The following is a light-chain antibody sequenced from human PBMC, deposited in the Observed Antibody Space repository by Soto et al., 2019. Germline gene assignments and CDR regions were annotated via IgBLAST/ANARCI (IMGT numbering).Light chain of an antibody. CDR2: DVS. Sequence: QYVLTQPASVSGSPGQSITISCTGTSSDVGSYNYVSWYQQHPGKAPELMIYDVSNRPSGVSNRFSGSKSGNTASLTISGLQAEDEADYYCSSYTTSSTYVLGTGTKVTVL. CDR1: SSDVGSYNY. CDR3: SSYTTSSTYV. V-gene: IGLV2-14*01. J-gene: IGLJ1*01.